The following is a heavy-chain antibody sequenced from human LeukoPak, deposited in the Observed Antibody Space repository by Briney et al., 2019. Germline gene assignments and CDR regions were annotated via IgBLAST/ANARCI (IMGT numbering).Heavy chain of an antibody. Sequence: PGGSLRLSCAASGCTFSNYWMHWVRQAPGKGLVWVSRINSDGSTTTYADSVKGRFTISRDNAKNTLYLQMNSLRAEDTAVYFCTRGGVDYWGQGTLVTVSS. CDR1: GCTFSNYW. D-gene: IGHD3-10*01. CDR2: INSDGSTT. J-gene: IGHJ4*02. V-gene: IGHV3-74*01. CDR3: TRGGVDY.